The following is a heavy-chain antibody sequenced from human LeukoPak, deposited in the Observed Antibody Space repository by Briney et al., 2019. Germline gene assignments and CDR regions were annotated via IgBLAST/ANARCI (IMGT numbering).Heavy chain of an antibody. CDR1: GYTFTTYS. D-gene: IGHD2-2*01. CDR3: ARDRCSSTSCYDDY. Sequence: ASVKVSCKASGYTFTTYSITWVRQAPGQGLEWMGWISAYNGNTNYAQKFQGRVTMTTDTSTSTAYMELRSLGSDDTAVYYCARDRCSSTSCYDDYWGQGTLVTVSP. J-gene: IGHJ4*02. CDR2: ISAYNGNT. V-gene: IGHV1-18*01.